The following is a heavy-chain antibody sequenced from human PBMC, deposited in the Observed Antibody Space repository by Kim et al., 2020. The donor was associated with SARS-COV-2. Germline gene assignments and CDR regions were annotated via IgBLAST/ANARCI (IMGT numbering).Heavy chain of an antibody. J-gene: IGHJ3*02. CDR2: FDPEDGET. V-gene: IGHV1-24*01. Sequence: ASVKVSCKVSGYTLTELSMHWVRQAPGKGLEWMGGFDPEDGETIYAQKFQGRVTMTEDTSTDTAYMELSSLRSEDTAVYYCATAQSSIAAAGLRGVHAFDIWGQGTMVTVSS. CDR1: GYTLTELS. CDR3: ATAQSSIAAAGLRGVHAFDI. D-gene: IGHD6-13*01.